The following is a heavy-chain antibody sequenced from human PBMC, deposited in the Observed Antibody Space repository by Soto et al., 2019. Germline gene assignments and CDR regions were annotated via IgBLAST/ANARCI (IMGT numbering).Heavy chain of an antibody. CDR3: ARGPLMSYYYGSGSRDRGHFDV. D-gene: IGHD3-10*01. CDR2: INQSGSA. J-gene: IGHJ4*02. Sequence: SEALYRRCEVSFGSFTGYYCSWSSQPPGRWLEWIGEINQSGSATSNRSLKSRVTMSVGASKKQFSLNVTSVTAADTAIYYCARGPLMSYYYGSGSRDRGHFDVWGKGCLVTF. CDR1: FGSFTGYY. V-gene: IGHV4-34*01.